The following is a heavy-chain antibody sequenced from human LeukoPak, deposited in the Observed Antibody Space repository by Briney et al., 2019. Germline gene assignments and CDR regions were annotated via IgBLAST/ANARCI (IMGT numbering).Heavy chain of an antibody. D-gene: IGHD4-17*01. CDR3: ARGHTAVTRHFDF. Sequence: GGSLRLSCEASGFTFTTYSMTWVRQAPGKGLEWVSIISSGSSAIFSADALKGRFTISRDDAKNLLYLDMNSLRAEDAAVYYCARGHTAVTRHFDFWGQGTLVTVSS. CDR1: GFTFTTYS. V-gene: IGHV3-21*01. CDR2: ISSGSSAI. J-gene: IGHJ4*02.